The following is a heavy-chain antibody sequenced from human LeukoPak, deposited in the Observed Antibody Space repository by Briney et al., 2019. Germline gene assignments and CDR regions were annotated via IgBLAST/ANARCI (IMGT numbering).Heavy chain of an antibody. V-gene: IGHV4-59*12. Sequence: SETLSLTCTVSGGSMSSYYWSWIRQPPGKGLEWIGYIYYSGSTNNNPSLKSRVTISMDKSKNQFSLNLKSVTAADTAIYYCARDFYGDDGHHPFDYWGQGVLVTVSS. J-gene: IGHJ4*02. CDR3: ARDFYGDDGHHPFDY. CDR1: GGSMSSYY. CDR2: IYYSGST. D-gene: IGHD2/OR15-2a*01.